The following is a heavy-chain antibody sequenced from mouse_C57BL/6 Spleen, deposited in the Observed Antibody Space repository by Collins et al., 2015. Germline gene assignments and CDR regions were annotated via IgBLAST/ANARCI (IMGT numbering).Heavy chain of an antibody. CDR3: TRTPYDYDEYYFDY. D-gene: IGHD2-4*01. Sequence: QVQLKQSGAELVRPGASVKMSCKASGYIFTSYWITWVKQRPGQGLEWIGDFYPGSGNTNYNAMFKNKATLTVDTSSTTAYMQLSSLTSEDSAVYFCTRTPYDYDEYYFDYWGQGTTLTVSS. CDR1: GYIFTSYW. V-gene: IGHV1-55*01. CDR2: FYPGSGNT. J-gene: IGHJ2*01.